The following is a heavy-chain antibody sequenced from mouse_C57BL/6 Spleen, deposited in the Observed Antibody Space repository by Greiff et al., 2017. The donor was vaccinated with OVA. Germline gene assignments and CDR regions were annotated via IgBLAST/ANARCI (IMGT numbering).Heavy chain of an antibody. V-gene: IGHV1-78*01. Sequence: VQLQQSDAELVKPGASVKISCKVSGYTFTDHTIHWMKQRPEQGLEWIGYIYPRDGSTKYNEKFKGKATLTADKSSSTAYMQLNSLTSEDSAVYFCASADGYYPAWFAYWGQGTLVTVSA. CDR3: ASADGYYPAWFAY. D-gene: IGHD2-3*01. J-gene: IGHJ3*01. CDR1: GYTFTDHT. CDR2: IYPRDGST.